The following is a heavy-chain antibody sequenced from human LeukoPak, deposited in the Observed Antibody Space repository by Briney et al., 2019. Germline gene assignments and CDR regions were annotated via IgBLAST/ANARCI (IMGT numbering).Heavy chain of an antibody. V-gene: IGHV3-23*01. D-gene: IGHD6-13*01. Sequence: GGSLRLSCAASGFTFSSYAMSWVRQAPGKGLEWVSAVSGSGGSTYYADSVKGRFTISRGNSKNTLYLQMNSLRAEDTAVYYCAKDLTLAAAGHNWFDPWGQGTLVTVSS. CDR2: VSGSGGST. J-gene: IGHJ5*02. CDR3: AKDLTLAAAGHNWFDP. CDR1: GFTFSSYA.